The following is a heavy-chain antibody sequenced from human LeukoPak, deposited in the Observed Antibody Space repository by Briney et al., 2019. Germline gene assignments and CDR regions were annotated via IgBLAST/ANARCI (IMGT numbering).Heavy chain of an antibody. CDR3: ARYSTSRGEFDP. D-gene: IGHD6-6*01. CDR1: GFTFSSYG. V-gene: IGHV3-23*01. J-gene: IGHJ5*02. CDR2: ISGSGGST. Sequence: GGSLRLSCAASGFTFSSYGMSWVRQAPGKGLEWVSAISGSGGSTYYADSVKGRFTISRDNSKNTLYLQMNSLRAEDTAVYYCARYSTSRGEFDPWGQGTLVTVSS.